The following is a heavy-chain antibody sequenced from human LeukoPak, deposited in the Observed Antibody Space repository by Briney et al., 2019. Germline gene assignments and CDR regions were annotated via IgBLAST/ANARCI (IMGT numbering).Heavy chain of an antibody. CDR3: ARDEWATVTSLDDY. V-gene: IGHV4-38-2*02. J-gene: IGHJ4*02. CDR2: IYHNGIT. CDR1: GSSISSGYF. D-gene: IGHD4-17*01. Sequence: SETLSLTCAVSGSSISSGYFWGWIRQPPGKGLEWIGNIYHNGITYYNPSLASRVTISVDTSKNQFSLKVRSVTAADTAVYYCARDEWATVTSLDDYWGRGTLVTVSS.